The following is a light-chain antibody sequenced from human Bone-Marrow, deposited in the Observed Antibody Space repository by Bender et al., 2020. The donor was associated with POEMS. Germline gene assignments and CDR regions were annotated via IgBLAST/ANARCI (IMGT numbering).Light chain of an antibody. V-gene: IGLV1-44*01. Sequence: QSVLTQPPSASGTPGQRVTISCSGGSIDRNPINWYQQLPGTAPRLVIYADDRRPSGVPNRFSASKSGSSASLAISGLQSEDAADYYCSTWDDRLNAWLFGGGTKLSVL. J-gene: IGLJ3*02. CDR2: ADD. CDR1: SIDRNP. CDR3: STWDDRLNAWL.